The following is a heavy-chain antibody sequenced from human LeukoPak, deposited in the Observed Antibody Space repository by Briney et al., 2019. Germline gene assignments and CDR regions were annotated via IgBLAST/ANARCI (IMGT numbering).Heavy chain of an antibody. J-gene: IGHJ4*02. CDR2: FDPEDGET. Sequence: ASVKVSCKVSGYTLSELSMHWVRQAPGKGLEWMGGFDPEDGETLYAQKFQGRVTITEDTSTATAYMELSSLRSEDTAVYYCARSFQVPTVAGDVFDYWGQGTLVTVSS. CDR3: ARSFQVPTVAGDVFDY. V-gene: IGHV1-24*01. CDR1: GYTLSELS. D-gene: IGHD6-19*01.